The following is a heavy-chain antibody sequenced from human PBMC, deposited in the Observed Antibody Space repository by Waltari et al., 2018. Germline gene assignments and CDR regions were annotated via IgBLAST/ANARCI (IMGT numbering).Heavy chain of an antibody. CDR2: INHSGST. V-gene: IGHV4-34*01. CDR3: ARAGVGYSPFDY. D-gene: IGHD4-4*01. J-gene: IGHJ4*02. Sequence: QVQLQQWGAGLLKPSETLSLTCAVYGGSFSGYYWSWIRQPPGKGLEWIGEINHSGSTNYNPSLKSRVTISVDTSKNQFSRKLSSVTAADTAVYYCARAGVGYSPFDYWGQGTLVTVSS. CDR1: GGSFSGYY.